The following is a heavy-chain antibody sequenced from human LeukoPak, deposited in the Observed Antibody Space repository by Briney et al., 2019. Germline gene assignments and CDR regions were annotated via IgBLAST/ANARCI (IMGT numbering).Heavy chain of an antibody. Sequence: GGSLRLSCVASGFIVSNNYMSWVRQAPGKGLEWVSAISGSGGSTYYADSVKGRFTISRDNSKNTLYLQMNSLRAEDTAVYYCARVGEGAAKDWGQGTLVTVSS. J-gene: IGHJ4*02. D-gene: IGHD1-26*01. CDR1: GFIVSNNY. V-gene: IGHV3-23*01. CDR3: ARVGEGAAKD. CDR2: ISGSGGST.